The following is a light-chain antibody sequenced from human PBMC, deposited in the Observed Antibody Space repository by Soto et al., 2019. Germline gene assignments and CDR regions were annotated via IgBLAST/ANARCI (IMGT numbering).Light chain of an antibody. CDR3: SSYTSSSTLG. V-gene: IGLV2-14*01. J-gene: IGLJ2*01. CDR2: EVS. Sequence: QSALTQPASVSGSPGQSITISCTGTSSDVGDFDCVSWYQQHPGKAPKLMIYEVSDRPSGVSNRFSGSKSGDTASLTISGLQAEDEADYYCSSYTSSSTLGFGGGTKLTVL. CDR1: SSDVGDFDC.